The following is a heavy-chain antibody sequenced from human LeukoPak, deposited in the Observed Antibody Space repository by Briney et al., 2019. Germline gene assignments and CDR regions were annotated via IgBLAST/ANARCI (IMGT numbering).Heavy chain of an antibody. V-gene: IGHV5-51*01. CDR2: IYPGDSDS. CDR3: ARRCGGSCYDY. CDR1: GYSFTTYW. D-gene: IGHD2-15*01. J-gene: IGHJ4*02. Sequence: GESLKISCKGSGYSFTTYWIGWVRQMPGKGLEWMGIIYPGDSDSRYSPSFQGQVTISADKSISTAYLQWSSLKVSDTAIYYCARRCGGSCYDYWGQGTLVTVSS.